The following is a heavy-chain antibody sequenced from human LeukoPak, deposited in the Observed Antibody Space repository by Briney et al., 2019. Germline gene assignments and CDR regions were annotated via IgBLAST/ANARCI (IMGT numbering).Heavy chain of an antibody. Sequence: ASVKVSCKASGYTFTGYYMHWVRQAPGQGLEWMGWINPNSGGTNYAQKFQGRVTMTRDTSISTAYMELSRLRSDDTAVYYCARDIREQWLVRGNWFDPWGQGTLVTVSS. V-gene: IGHV1-2*02. CDR2: INPNSGGT. CDR1: GYTFTGYY. J-gene: IGHJ5*02. CDR3: ARDIREQWLVRGNWFDP. D-gene: IGHD6-19*01.